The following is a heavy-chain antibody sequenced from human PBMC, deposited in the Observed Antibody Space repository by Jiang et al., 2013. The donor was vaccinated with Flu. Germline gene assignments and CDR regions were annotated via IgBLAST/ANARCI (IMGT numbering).Heavy chain of an antibody. V-gene: IGHV3-30-3*01. Sequence: GFSFSTYAIHWVRQAPGKGLEWVAVISYDGSNKYYADSVKGRFTISRDNSKNTLYLQMNSLRTEDTAVYYCARGVGCGSGSFPVCWHDYWGQGTLVTVSS. D-gene: IGHD3-10*01. CDR1: GFSFSTYA. J-gene: IGHJ4*02. CDR3: ARGVGCGSGSFPVCWHDY. CDR2: ISYDGSNK.